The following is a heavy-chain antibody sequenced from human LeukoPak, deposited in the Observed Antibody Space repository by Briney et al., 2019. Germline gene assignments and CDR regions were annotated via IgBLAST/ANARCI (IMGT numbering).Heavy chain of an antibody. J-gene: IGHJ4*02. CDR2: ISYDGNNK. Sequence: PGGSLRLSCAASGFTFSSYAMYWVRQAPGKGLEWVAVISYDGNNKYYADSVKGRFTVSRDNSKNTLYLQMNSLRAEDTAVYYCAKAPRPWVGGATGSRYYFDYWGQGTLVTVSS. V-gene: IGHV3-30*04. CDR3: AKAPRPWVGGATGSRYYFDY. CDR1: GFTFSSYA. D-gene: IGHD1-26*01.